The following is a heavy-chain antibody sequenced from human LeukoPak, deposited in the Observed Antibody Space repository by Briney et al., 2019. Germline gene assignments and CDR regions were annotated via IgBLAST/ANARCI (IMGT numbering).Heavy chain of an antibody. V-gene: IGHV3-7*01. J-gene: IGHJ3*02. D-gene: IGHD6-19*01. CDR1: GFTFSSYW. CDR2: IKQDGSEK. Sequence: GGSLRLSCAASGFTFSSYWMSWVRQAPGKGLEWVANIKQDGSEKYYVDSVKGRFTISRDNAKNSLYLQMNSLRAEDTAVYYCARDHSSGWYGDAFDIWGQGTMVTVSS. CDR3: ARDHSSGWYGDAFDI.